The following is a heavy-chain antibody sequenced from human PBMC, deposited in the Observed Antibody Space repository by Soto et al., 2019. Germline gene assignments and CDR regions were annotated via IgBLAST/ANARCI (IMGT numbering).Heavy chain of an antibody. CDR3: ARDMGEPGAQKDCGGDGYFDY. CDR2: IIPIFGTA. V-gene: IGHV1-69*12. Sequence: QVQLVQSGAEVKKPGSSVKVSCKASGGTFSSYAISWVRQAPGQGLEWMGGIIPIFGTANYAQKFQGRVTITADESTSXAXMXXSSLRSEDTAVDYCARDMGEPGAQKDCGGDGYFDYWGQGTLVTVSS. D-gene: IGHD2-21*02. J-gene: IGHJ4*02. CDR1: GGTFSSYA.